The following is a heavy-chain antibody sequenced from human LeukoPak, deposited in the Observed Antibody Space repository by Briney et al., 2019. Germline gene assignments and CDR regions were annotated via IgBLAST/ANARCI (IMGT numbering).Heavy chain of an antibody. CDR3: ASPSIMVRGLIIDLGY. Sequence: SVKVSCKASGGTFSSYLVSWVRQAPGQGLEWMGGIIPIFGTANYAQKFQGRVTISADESTSTAYTELNSLRSEDTAVYYCASPSIMVRGLIIDLGYWGQGTPVTVSS. J-gene: IGHJ4*02. D-gene: IGHD3-10*01. CDR1: GGTFSSYL. V-gene: IGHV1-69*13. CDR2: IIPIFGTA.